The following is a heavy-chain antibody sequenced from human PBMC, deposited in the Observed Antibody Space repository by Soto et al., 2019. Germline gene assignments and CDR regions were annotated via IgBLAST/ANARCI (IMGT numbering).Heavy chain of an antibody. CDR3: AGFYVAAGAAPLEY. V-gene: IGHV3-33*01. CDR2: IWHDGSNR. Sequence: LRLSCAASGVIFSNFGMHWVRQAPGKGLEWVGIIWHDGSNRYYADSVEGRFTISRDNSKNTVYLQMNSLRGEDTGIYYCAGFYVAAGAAPLEYWGQGTLVTVSS. CDR1: GVIFSNFG. J-gene: IGHJ4*02. D-gene: IGHD1-26*01.